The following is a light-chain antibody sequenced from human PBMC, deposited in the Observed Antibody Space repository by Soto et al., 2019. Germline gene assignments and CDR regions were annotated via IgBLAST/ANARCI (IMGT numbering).Light chain of an antibody. V-gene: IGLV2-23*01. Sequence: QSALTQPASVSGSPGQSITISCTGTSSDVGTYNLVSWYQQHPVKAPRLIIYEGNKRPSGVSNRFSASKSGNTASLTISGLRAEDEADYYCCSYTTTGTFVFXPGTKLTVL. CDR1: SSDVGTYNL. CDR3: CSYTTTGTFV. CDR2: EGN. J-gene: IGLJ1*01.